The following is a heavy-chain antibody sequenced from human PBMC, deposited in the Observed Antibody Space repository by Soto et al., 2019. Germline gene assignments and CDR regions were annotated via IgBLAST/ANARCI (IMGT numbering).Heavy chain of an antibody. J-gene: IGHJ4*02. CDR3: ARQIYDSDTGPNFQYYFDS. CDR2: IDPSDSQT. Sequence: GESLKISCKGSGYSFAGYWITWVRRKPGKGLEWMGRIDPSDSQTYYSPSFRGHVTISATKSITTVFLQWGSLRASDTAMYYCARQIYDSDTGPNFQYYFDSWGQGTPVTVSS. V-gene: IGHV5-10-1*01. CDR1: GYSFAGYW. D-gene: IGHD3-22*01.